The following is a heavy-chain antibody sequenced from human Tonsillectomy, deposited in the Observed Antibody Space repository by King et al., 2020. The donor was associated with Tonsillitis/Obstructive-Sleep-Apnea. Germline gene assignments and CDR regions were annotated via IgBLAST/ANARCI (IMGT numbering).Heavy chain of an antibody. CDR1: GFTVSSNY. Sequence: VQLVESGGGLIQPGGSLRLSCAASGFTVSSNYMTWVRQAPGKGLEWVSVIYSGGYTYYADSVKGRFNISRDNSRNTVYLQMNSLRAEDTAVYYCARDNEGWFDPWGQGTLVTVSS. D-gene: IGHD1-1*01. CDR3: ARDNEGWFDP. CDR2: IYSGGYT. J-gene: IGHJ5*02. V-gene: IGHV3-53*01.